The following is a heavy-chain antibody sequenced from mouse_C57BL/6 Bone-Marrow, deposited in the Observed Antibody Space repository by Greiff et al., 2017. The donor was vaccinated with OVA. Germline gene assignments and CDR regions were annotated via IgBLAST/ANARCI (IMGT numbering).Heavy chain of an antibody. CDR2: IDPESGDP. D-gene: IGHD2-1*01. Sequence: VQLQQSGAELVRPGASVKLSCTASGFNITDDYMHWVKQRPEQGLEWIGRIDPESGDPYYASKFQGKATITADRSSNTAYLQLSSLTSEDTAVYYCTSYGNFDYWGQGTTLTVSS. CDR1: GFNITDDY. J-gene: IGHJ2*01. V-gene: IGHV14-4*01. CDR3: TSYGNFDY.